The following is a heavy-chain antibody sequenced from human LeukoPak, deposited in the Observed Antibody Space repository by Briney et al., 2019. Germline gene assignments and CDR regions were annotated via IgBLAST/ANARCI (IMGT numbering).Heavy chain of an antibody. CDR1: GGSISSYY. CDR3: ASRGYYDNSGYFRN. CDR2: IYYTGST. D-gene: IGHD3-22*01. Sequence: SETPSLTCTVSGGSISSYYWSWIRQPPGKGLEWIGYIYYTGSTNYNPSLKSRVTISFDTSRNQFSLQLSSVTAADTAMYYCASRGYYDNSGYFRNWGQGTLVTVSS. J-gene: IGHJ4*02. V-gene: IGHV4-59*01.